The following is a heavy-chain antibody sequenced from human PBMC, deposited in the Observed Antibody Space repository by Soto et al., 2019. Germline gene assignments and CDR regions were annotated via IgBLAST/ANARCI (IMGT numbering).Heavy chain of an antibody. CDR2: FHYSGST. D-gene: IGHD1-26*01. V-gene: IGHV4-61*01. J-gene: IGHJ4*02. CDR1: GGSVSSTSYY. CDR3: ASAWEHIYFGC. Sequence: SETLTLPCTVSGGSVSSTSYYWTWIRQPPGKGLEWIGYFHYSGSTNYNPSLQSRVTISLDTSKNHFSLELTSVTAADTAVYHCASAWEHIYFGCWRQGALVTVSS.